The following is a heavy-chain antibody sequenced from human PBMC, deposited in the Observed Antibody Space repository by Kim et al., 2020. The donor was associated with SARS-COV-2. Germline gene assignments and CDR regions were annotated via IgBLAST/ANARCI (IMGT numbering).Heavy chain of an antibody. Sequence: GGSLRLSCAASGFTFSEYYMSWIRQAPGKGLEWVSYISSSGSTIYYADSVKGRFTISRDNAKNSLYLQMNSLRAEDTAVYYCAGYGSGSYYKGWYFDYWGQGTLVTVSS. D-gene: IGHD3-10*01. CDR2: ISSSGSTI. CDR1: GFTFSEYY. CDR3: AGYGSGSYYKGWYFDY. J-gene: IGHJ4*02. V-gene: IGHV3-11*04.